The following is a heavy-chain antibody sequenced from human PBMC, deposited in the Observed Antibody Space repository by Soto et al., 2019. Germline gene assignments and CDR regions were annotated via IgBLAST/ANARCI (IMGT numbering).Heavy chain of an antibody. V-gene: IGHV3-74*01. CDR2: INSDGTRT. CDR1: GFTFSNYW. J-gene: IGHJ6*03. Sequence: SLRLSCAASGFTFSNYWMHWVRQAPGKGLVWVSRINSDGTRTNYADSVKGRFTISRDNAENTLYLQMNSLTAEDTAVYYCARVAVGYYYMDVRGKGTTVTVSS. CDR3: ARVAVGYYYMDV.